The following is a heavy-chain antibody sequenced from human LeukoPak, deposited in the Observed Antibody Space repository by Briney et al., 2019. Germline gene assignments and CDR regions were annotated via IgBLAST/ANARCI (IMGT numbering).Heavy chain of an antibody. CDR3: VRYFTAVAPTLRLDY. CDR1: GFTVSSNY. V-gene: IGHV3-53*01. Sequence: GGSLRLSCAASGFTVSSNYMSWARQAQGRGLEWVSVFFRGGDTYYGDSVKGRFTISRDDSKNTVYLQMNSLRAEDTAVYYCVRYFTAVAPTLRLDYWGQGTLVTVPS. D-gene: IGHD6-19*01. CDR2: FFRGGDT. J-gene: IGHJ4*02.